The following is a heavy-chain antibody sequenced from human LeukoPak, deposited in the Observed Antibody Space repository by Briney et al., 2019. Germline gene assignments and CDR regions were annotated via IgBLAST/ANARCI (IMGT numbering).Heavy chain of an antibody. J-gene: IGHJ6*03. V-gene: IGHV1-2*02. CDR3: ARVRPLIAAAGTTYSYYYMDV. D-gene: IGHD6-13*01. CDR1: GYTFTGYY. CDR2: INPNSGDA. Sequence: ASVKVSCKASGYTFTGYYMHWVRQAPGQGLEWMGWINPNSGDANYAQKFQGRVTMTRDTSISTAYMELSRLRSDDTAVYYCARVRPLIAAAGTTYSYYYMDVWGKGATVTVS.